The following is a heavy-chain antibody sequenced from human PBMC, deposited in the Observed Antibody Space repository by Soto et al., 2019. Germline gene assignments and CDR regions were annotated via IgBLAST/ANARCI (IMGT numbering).Heavy chain of an antibody. CDR1: GGTFSSYA. J-gene: IGHJ6*02. CDR3: ARARWDIVVVPAAIFGMDV. D-gene: IGHD2-2*01. CDR2: IIPIFGTA. Sequence: SVKVSCKASGGTFSSYAISWVRQAPGQGLEWMGGIIPIFGTANYAQKFQGRVTITADESTSTAYMELSSLRSEDTAVYYCARARWDIVVVPAAIFGMDVWGQGTTVTVS. V-gene: IGHV1-69*13.